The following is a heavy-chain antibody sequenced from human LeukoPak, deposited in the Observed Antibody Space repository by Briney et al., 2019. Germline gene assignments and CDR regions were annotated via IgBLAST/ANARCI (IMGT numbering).Heavy chain of an antibody. CDR1: GYTFTSYY. J-gene: IGHJ4*02. CDR3: ARKNYYDSSGYYVY. CDR2: INPNSGGT. Sequence: ASVKVSCKASGYTFTSYYMHWVRQAPGQGLERMGWINPNSGGTNYAQKFQGRVTMTRDTSISTAYMELSRLRSDDTAVYYCARKNYYDSSGYYVYWGQGTLVTVSS. V-gene: IGHV1-2*02. D-gene: IGHD3-22*01.